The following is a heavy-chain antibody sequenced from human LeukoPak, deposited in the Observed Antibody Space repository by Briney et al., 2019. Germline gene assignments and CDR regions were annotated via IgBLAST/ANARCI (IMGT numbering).Heavy chain of an antibody. CDR2: IYHSGRT. CDR1: GGSISSTNW. D-gene: IGHD3-22*01. Sequence: SETLSLTCAVSGGSISSTNWWSWVRQPPGKGLEWIGEIYHSGRTKYNPSLRSRVTISLDTSRNQFSLKLNSVTAADTAVYYCAKSNGYGLIDIWGQGTMVTVSS. J-gene: IGHJ3*02. CDR3: AKSNGYGLIDI. V-gene: IGHV4-4*02.